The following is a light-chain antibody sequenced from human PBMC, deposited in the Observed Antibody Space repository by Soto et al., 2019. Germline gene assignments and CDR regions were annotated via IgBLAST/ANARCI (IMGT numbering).Light chain of an antibody. CDR2: TNN. V-gene: IGLV1-47*01. Sequence: QSVLTQPPSVSGTPGQRVTISCSGSSSNIGTTSVYWYQQLPGTAPKLLIHTNNQRPSGVPDRFSGSKAGTSASLTISGLRSEDEADYYCAAWDDSLSGWVFGGGTKLTVL. CDR3: AAWDDSLSGWV. CDR1: SSNIGTTS. J-gene: IGLJ3*02.